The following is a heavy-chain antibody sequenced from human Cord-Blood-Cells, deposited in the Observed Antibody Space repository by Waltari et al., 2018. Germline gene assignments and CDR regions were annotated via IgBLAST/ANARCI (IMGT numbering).Heavy chain of an antibody. CDR3: ARLREGAFDI. V-gene: IGHV1-2*02. CDR2: INTNSGGT. CDR1: GYTFTGYY. J-gene: IGHJ3*02. Sequence: QVQLVQSGAEVKKPGASVKVSCKASGYTFTGYYMHWVRQAPGQGLEWIGWINTNSGGTNYAQKFQGRVTMTRATSISTAYMELSRLRSDDTAVYYCARLREGAFDIWGQGTMVTVSS.